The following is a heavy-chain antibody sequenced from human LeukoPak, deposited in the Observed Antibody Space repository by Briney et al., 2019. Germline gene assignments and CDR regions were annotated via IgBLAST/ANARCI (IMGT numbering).Heavy chain of an antibody. J-gene: IGHJ3*02. CDR1: GFTFSSYG. D-gene: IGHD6-19*01. V-gene: IGHV3-30*18. CDR2: ISYDGSNK. CDR3: AKLPIAVASDAFDI. Sequence: PGRSLRLSCAASGFTFSSYGMHWVRQAPGKGLEWVAVISYDGSNKYYADSVKGRFTISRDNSKNTLYLQMNSLRAEDTAVYYCAKLPIAVASDAFDIWGQGTMVTVSS.